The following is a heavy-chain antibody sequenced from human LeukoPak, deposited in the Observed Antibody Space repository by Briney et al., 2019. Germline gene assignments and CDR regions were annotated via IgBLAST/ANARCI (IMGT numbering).Heavy chain of an antibody. V-gene: IGHV4-59*05. D-gene: IGHD1-26*01. CDR1: GGSISSHY. CDR3: ARRSDSGSDDGEDYFDH. Sequence: SETLSLTCTVSGGSISSHYWSWIRQPPGKGLEWIGSIYYSGSTYYNPSLKSRVTIAVDTSKNQFSLKMSSVAAADTAVYYCARRSDSGSDDGEDYFDHWGQGTLVTVSS. J-gene: IGHJ4*02. CDR2: IYYSGST.